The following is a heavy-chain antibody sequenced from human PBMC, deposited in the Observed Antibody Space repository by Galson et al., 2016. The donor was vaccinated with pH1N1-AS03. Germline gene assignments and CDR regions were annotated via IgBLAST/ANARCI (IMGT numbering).Heavy chain of an antibody. V-gene: IGHV3-23*01. J-gene: IGHJ4*02. CDR3: ANPRASGATMVTRLDY. CDR1: GFTFSTYA. Sequence: LRLSCAASGFTFSTYAMSWVRQAPGKGLEWVSSISGADLSTYYADSVKGRFTVSRDNSKNTLYLQMNGLRAEDTAIYYCANPRASGATMVTRLDYWGQGILVTVSS. D-gene: IGHD3-10*01. CDR2: ISGADLST.